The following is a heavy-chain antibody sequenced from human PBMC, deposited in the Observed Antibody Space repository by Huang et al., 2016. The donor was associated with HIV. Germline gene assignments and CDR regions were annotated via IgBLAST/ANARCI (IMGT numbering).Heavy chain of an antibody. Sequence: VQLVQSGAEVKKPGESLKISCKGSGYSFSSYWIAWVRQMPGKGLEWMGILCPDDADTTYSPSFGGQVTISADKSIGTAYLQWSSLKASDTAMYYCARRFSSSSGYFDYWGQGSLVTVSS. CDR1: GYSFSSYW. J-gene: IGHJ4*02. CDR3: ARRFSSSSGYFDY. V-gene: IGHV5-51*01. CDR2: LCPDDADT. D-gene: IGHD6-6*01.